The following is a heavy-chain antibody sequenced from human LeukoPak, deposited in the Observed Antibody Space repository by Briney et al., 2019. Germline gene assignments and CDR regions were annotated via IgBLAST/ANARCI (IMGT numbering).Heavy chain of an antibody. V-gene: IGHV1-18*01. J-gene: IGHJ5*02. D-gene: IGHD3-10*01. CDR1: GYNFISYG. CDR3: AREGGVWGVTAAGFDP. CDR2: VSAYNGNT. Sequence: GAPVKVSCKASGYNFISYGFSWVRQAPGQGLEWMGWVSAYNGNTKYAQKFQDRVTMTTNTSTSTAYMELRSLRPDDTAVYYCAREGGVWGVTAAGFDPWGQGTLVSVSS.